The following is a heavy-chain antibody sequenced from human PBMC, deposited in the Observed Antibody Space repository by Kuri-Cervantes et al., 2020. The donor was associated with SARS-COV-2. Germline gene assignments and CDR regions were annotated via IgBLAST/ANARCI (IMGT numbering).Heavy chain of an antibody. D-gene: IGHD3-22*01. CDR1: GFTVSANY. CDR3: ARVQSPGYYDSSGFDY. J-gene: IGHJ4*02. CDR2: IYYSGST. Sequence: ESLKISCAASGFTVSANYMSWVRQPPGKGLEWIGYIYYSGSTYYNPSLKSRVTISVDTSKNQFSLKLSSVTAADTAVYYCARVQSPGYYDSSGFDYWGQGTLVTVSS. V-gene: IGHV4-59*02.